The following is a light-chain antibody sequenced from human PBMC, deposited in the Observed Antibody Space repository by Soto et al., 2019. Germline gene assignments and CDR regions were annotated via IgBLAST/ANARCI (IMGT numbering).Light chain of an antibody. CDR1: SSDVGGYNY. CDR3: CSYAGSPRYV. J-gene: IGLJ1*01. Sequence: QSALTQPRSVSGSPGQSVTISCTGTSSDVGGYNYVSWYQQHPGKAPKVMIYDVSERPSGVPDRFSGSKSGNTASLTISGPEDEDEADYYCCSYAGSPRYVLGTGTKVTVL. CDR2: DVS. V-gene: IGLV2-11*01.